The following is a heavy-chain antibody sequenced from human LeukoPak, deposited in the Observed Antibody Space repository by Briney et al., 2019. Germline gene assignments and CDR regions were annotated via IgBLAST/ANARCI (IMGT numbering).Heavy chain of an antibody. CDR2: IYTSGSI. V-gene: IGHV4-4*07. CDR3: ARDGPIVVVTATYDAFDI. J-gene: IGHJ3*02. CDR1: GGSISSYY. Sequence: PSETLSLTCTVSGGSISSYYWSWIRQPAGKGLEWIGRIYTSGSITYNPSLKSRVTISVDTSKNQFSLKLSSVTAADTAVYYCARDGPIVVVTATYDAFDIWGQGTMVTVSS. D-gene: IGHD2-21*02.